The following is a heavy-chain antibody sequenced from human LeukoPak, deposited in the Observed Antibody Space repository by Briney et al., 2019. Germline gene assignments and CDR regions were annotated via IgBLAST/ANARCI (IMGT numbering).Heavy chain of an antibody. CDR1: GFSFSSYG. D-gene: IGHD6-13*01. J-gene: IGHJ4*02. CDR3: ARGSEGSSWLSDY. CDR2: ISYDGSNK. Sequence: AGGSLRLSCAASGFSFSSYGMHWVRQAPGKGLEWVAVISYDGSNKYYTDSLKGRFTISRDNSKNTLYLQMNSLRAEDTAVYYCARGSEGSSWLSDYWGQGTLVTVSS. V-gene: IGHV3-30*03.